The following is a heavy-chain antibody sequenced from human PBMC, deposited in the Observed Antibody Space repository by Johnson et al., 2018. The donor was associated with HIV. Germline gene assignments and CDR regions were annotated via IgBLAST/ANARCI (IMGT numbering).Heavy chain of an antibody. Sequence: QVQLVESGGGVVQPGRSLRLSCAASGFTFSSYAIHWVRQAPGKGLEWVAFIRYDGSNKYYVDSVKGRFSIPRDNSKNTLYLQMNSLRAEDTAVYYCSGGGYYDSSGYGAFYIWGQGTMVTVSS. CDR1: GFTFSSYA. CDR3: SGGGYYDSSGYGAFYI. D-gene: IGHD3-22*01. CDR2: IRYDGSNK. J-gene: IGHJ3*02. V-gene: IGHV3-30*04.